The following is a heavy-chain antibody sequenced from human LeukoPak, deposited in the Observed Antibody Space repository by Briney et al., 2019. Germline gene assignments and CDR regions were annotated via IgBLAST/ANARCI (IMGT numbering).Heavy chain of an antibody. CDR2: ISYSGNSI. Sequence: GGSLRLSCAASGFIFSSYEMNWVRQAPGKGLEWVAFISYSGNSIYYADSVKGRFTISRDNAKNSLYLQMRSLGVEDTAVYYCARDLYPGYWGQGTLVTVSS. J-gene: IGHJ4*02. CDR3: ARDLYPGY. CDR1: GFIFSSYE. V-gene: IGHV3-48*03. D-gene: IGHD3-16*01.